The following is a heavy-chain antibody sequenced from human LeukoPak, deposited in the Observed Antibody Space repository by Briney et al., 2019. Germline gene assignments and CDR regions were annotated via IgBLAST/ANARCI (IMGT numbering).Heavy chain of an antibody. Sequence: GASVKVSCTASGGTFSSYAISWVRQAPGQRLEWMGWINGGNGNTKYSQKFQGRVTITRDTSASTAYMELSSLRSKDTAVYYCARSFSDAFDIWGQGTMVTVSS. CDR1: GGTFSSYA. V-gene: IGHV1-3*01. CDR2: INGGNGNT. CDR3: ARSFSDAFDI. J-gene: IGHJ3*02.